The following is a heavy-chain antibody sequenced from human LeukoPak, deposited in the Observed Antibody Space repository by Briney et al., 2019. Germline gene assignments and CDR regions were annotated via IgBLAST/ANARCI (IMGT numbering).Heavy chain of an antibody. J-gene: IGHJ2*01. V-gene: IGHV4-34*01. CDR1: VGSFTDYY. CDR2: INHSGSS. Sequence: SETLSLTCAVYVGSFTDYYWAWIRQPLGKGLEWIGEINHSGSSNYNPSLRSRVITSVVTSKNQFSLKVRSVTAADTAVYYCARRREGYFDLWGRGNLVTVSS. CDR3: ARRREGYFDL.